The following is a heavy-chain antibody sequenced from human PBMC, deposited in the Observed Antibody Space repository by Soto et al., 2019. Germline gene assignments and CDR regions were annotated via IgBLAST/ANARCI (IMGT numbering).Heavy chain of an antibody. V-gene: IGHV1-2*02. CDR1: GPTFSGYY. D-gene: IGHD1-26*01. CDR2: VNPNSGGT. J-gene: IGHJ4*02. CDR3: ASDYVGDDLTLTTGEFRRF. Sequence: ASVKVSCKASGPTFSGYYVHWVRQAPGQGLEWMGWVNPNSGGTHYAQKFQGRVSMTRDTSLSAVYMELRSLRRDDMAVYFCASDYVGDDLTLTTGEFRRFCGQGTLGAVSS.